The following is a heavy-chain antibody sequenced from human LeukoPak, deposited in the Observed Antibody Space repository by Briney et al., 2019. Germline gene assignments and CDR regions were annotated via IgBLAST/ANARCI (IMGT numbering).Heavy chain of an antibody. CDR3: AKDRRPTVSGGYFDL. CDR2: ISGSGGST. CDR1: GFTFSSYA. Sequence: HPGGSLRLSCAASGFTFSSYAMSWVRQAPGKGLEWVSAISGSGGSTYYADSVKGRFTISRDNTKNSLYLRMNSLRAEDTALYYCAKDRRPTVSGGYFDLWGRGTLVIVSS. V-gene: IGHV3-23*01. J-gene: IGHJ2*01. D-gene: IGHD3-10*01.